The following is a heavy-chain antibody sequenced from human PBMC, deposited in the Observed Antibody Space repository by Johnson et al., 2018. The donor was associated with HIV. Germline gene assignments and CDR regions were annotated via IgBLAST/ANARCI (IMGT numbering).Heavy chain of an antibody. Sequence: VQLVESGGGLIQPGGSLRLSCAASGFTGSRNYMSWVRQAPGKGLEWVSTIYSGGNTYYADSVKGRFTISRDNTKNTLYLQMNSLRAEDTALYFCAKDGTIEYGFDIWGQGTMVTVSS. CDR2: IYSGGNT. CDR1: GFTGSRNY. CDR3: AKDGTIEYGFDI. J-gene: IGHJ3*02. D-gene: IGHD3-3*01. V-gene: IGHV3-53*01.